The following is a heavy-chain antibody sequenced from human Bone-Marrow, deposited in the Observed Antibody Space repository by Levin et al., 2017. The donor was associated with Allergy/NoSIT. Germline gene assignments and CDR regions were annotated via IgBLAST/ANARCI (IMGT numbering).Heavy chain of an antibody. CDR3: ARVIASGIET. D-gene: IGHD3-10*01. CDR1: GGSISSGGYS. V-gene: IGHV4-30-2*01. CDR2: IYQSGTT. Sequence: SETLSLTCGVSGGSISSGGYSWSWIRQPPGKGLEWIAYIYQSGTTYYNPSLKSRVTMSVDMSKNQFSLKLSSVTAADTAVYYCARVIASGIETWGQGTLVTVSS. J-gene: IGHJ5*02.